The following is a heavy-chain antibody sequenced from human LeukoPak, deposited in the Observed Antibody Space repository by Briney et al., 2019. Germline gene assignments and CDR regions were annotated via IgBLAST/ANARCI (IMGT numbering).Heavy chain of an antibody. CDR2: ISYDGSNK. CDR3: AKDHPYYGSSGYYEEFQH. J-gene: IGHJ1*01. CDR1: GFTFSSYA. Sequence: PGGSLRLSCAASGFTFSSYAMHWVRQAPGKGLEWVAVISYDGSNKYYADSVKGRFTISRDNSKNTLYLQMNSLRAEDTAVYYCAKDHPYYGSSGYYEEFQHWGQGTLVTVSS. V-gene: IGHV3-30-3*01. D-gene: IGHD3-22*01.